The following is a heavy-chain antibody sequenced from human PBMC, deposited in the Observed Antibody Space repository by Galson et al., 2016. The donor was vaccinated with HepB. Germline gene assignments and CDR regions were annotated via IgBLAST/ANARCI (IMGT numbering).Heavy chain of an antibody. D-gene: IGHD3-10*01. V-gene: IGHV3-20*01. CDR2: INWSGDST. J-gene: IGHJ6*02. Sequence: SLRLSCAVSGFTFDDYGMTWVRQAPAKGLEWVSGINWSGDSTAYADSVKGRFTMYRDDDRNSLYLQMSSLRVEDTALYQCARGLVGSGMDVWGQGTTVTVSS. CDR3: ARGLVGSGMDV. CDR1: GFTFDDYG.